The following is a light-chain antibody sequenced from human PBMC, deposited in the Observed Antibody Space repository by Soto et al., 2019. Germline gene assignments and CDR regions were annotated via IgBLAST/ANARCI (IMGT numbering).Light chain of an antibody. CDR2: GAS. CDR3: QQYNNRPPWT. V-gene: IGKV3-15*01. J-gene: IGKJ1*01. CDR1: QSVGSN. Sequence: EIVMTQSPAPLSVSPGERATLSCRASQSVGSNLAWYQQKPGQAPRLLMYGASTRATGVPARFSGSGSGAEFTLTISSLQSEDFAVYYCQQYNNRPPWTFGQGPKVEIE.